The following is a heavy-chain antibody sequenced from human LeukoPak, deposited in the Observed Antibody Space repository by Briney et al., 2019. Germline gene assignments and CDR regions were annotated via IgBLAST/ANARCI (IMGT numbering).Heavy chain of an antibody. D-gene: IGHD6-19*01. J-gene: IGHJ6*02. CDR2: MNPNSGNT. CDR3: ARGLSLTQVEVAVALTHYYYGMDV. Sequence: ASVKVSCKASGYTFTSYDINWVRQATGQGLEWTGWMNPNSGNTGYAQKFQGRVTMTRNTSISTAYMELSSLRSEDTAVYYCARGLSLTQVEVAVALTHYYYGMDVWGQGTTVTVSS. CDR1: GYTFTSYD. V-gene: IGHV1-8*01.